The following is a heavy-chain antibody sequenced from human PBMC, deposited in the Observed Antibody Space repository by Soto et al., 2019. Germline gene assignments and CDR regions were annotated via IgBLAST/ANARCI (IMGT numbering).Heavy chain of an antibody. D-gene: IGHD6-19*01. J-gene: IGHJ4*02. CDR2: INHSGST. V-gene: IGHV4-34*01. CDR1: GGSFSGYY. Sequence: PSETLSLTCAVYGGSFSGYYWSWIRQPPGKGLEWIGEINHSGSTNYNPSLKSRVTISVDTSKNQFSLKLSSVTAADTAVYYCARKDEQWLDFDYWGQGTLVTVSS. CDR3: ARKDEQWLDFDY.